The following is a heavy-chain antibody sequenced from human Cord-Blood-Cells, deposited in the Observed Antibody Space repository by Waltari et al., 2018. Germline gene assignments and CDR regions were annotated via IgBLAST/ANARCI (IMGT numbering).Heavy chain of an antibody. CDR1: GGTFSSYA. V-gene: IGHV1-69*01. CDR3: ARDPDYGSGSDY. J-gene: IGHJ4*02. CDR2: VIPMFGTA. D-gene: IGHD3-10*01. Sequence: QVQLVQSGAEVKKPGSSVKVSCKASGGTFSSYAISWVRQAPGQGLEWMGGVIPMFGTANYAPEFQGRVTITADESTSTAYMELSSLRSEDTAVYYCARDPDYGSGSDYWGQGTLVTVSS.